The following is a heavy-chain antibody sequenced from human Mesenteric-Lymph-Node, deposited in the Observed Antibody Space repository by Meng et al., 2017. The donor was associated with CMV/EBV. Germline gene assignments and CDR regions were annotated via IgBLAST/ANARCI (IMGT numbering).Heavy chain of an antibody. CDR2: ISGSGDST. J-gene: IGHJ4*02. D-gene: IGHD2-21*02. Sequence: GESLKISCAASGFTFSSYAMSWVRQAPGKGLEWVSVISGSGDSTYYADSVKGRFTISRDKSKNTLYLQVNTLRAEDTAVYYCAKGSTAYLYYFDYWGQGTLVTVSS. V-gene: IGHV3-23*01. CDR1: GFTFSSYA. CDR3: AKGSTAYLYYFDY.